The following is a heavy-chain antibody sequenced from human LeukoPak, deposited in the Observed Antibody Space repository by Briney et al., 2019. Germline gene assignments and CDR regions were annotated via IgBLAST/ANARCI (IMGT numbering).Heavy chain of an antibody. CDR3: ARFGELLWFDY. CDR1: GFTFSSYA. D-gene: IGHD3-10*01. Sequence: GGSLRLSCAASGFTFSSYAMSWVRQAPGKGLEWVSAISGSGGSTYYADSVKGRFTISRDNSKNTLYLQMNSLRAEDTAVYYYARFGELLWFDYWGQGTLVTVSS. J-gene: IGHJ4*02. CDR2: ISGSGGST. V-gene: IGHV3-23*01.